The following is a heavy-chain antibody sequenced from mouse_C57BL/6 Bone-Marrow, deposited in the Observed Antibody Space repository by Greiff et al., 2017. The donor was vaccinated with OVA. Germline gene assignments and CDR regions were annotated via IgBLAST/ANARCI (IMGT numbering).Heavy chain of an antibody. J-gene: IGHJ2*01. CDR1: GYTFTTYW. V-gene: IGHV1-55*01. CDR2: IYPGSGST. CDR3: ARGVSTGTGFDY. Sequence: VQLQQSGAELVKPGASVKMSCKASGYTFTTYWITWVKQRPGQGLEWIGDIYPGSGSTNYNEKFKSKATLTVDTSSSTAYMQLSSLTSEDSAVYYCARGVSTGTGFDYWGQGTTLTVSS. D-gene: IGHD4-1*02.